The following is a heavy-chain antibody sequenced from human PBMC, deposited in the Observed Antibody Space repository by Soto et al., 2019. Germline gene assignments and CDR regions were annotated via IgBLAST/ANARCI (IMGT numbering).Heavy chain of an antibody. CDR2: MRGRCSSE. J-gene: IGHJ6*02. CDR1: GLTFSDHY. V-gene: IGHV3-11*01. CDR3: AREISYVSGGHPYYGTGV. D-gene: IGHD3-16*01. Sequence: LRLSCAASGLTFSDHYMAWIRPAPGKGLEIVAHMRGRCSSEDYGDSVKGRFFIFSENSKNLWFLQIFFLRAEDTAVYYCAREISYVSGGHPYYGTGVVGQVRAVTVSS.